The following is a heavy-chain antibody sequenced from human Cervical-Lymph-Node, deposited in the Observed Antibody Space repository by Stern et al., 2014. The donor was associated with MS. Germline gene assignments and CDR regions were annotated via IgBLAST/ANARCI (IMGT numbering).Heavy chain of an antibody. V-gene: IGHV1-69*01. D-gene: IGHD4-17*01. J-gene: IGHJ4*02. CDR1: GGSFSSFA. Sequence: QVQLVQSGAEVKKPGSSVTVSCEVSGGSFSSFAISWVRQALGQGLEWMGGITPAFGTASYAQNFQDRVTITADESTSTAYMEMRSLRSEDTAVYYCARGLDHGDQGYWGQGTLVTVSS. CDR3: ARGLDHGDQGY. CDR2: ITPAFGTA.